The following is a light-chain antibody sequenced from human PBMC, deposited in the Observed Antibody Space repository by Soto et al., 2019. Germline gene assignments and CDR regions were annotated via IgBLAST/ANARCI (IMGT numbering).Light chain of an antibody. CDR1: QSISNF. Sequence: DHQMTQSPSSLSASVGDRVTITCRTSQSISNFLNWYQQKPGKAPKLLISAASILQSGVPSRFSGSGSGTDFTLTIDSLQREDFATYYCQQSYSIPLTFGGGTKVEIK. V-gene: IGKV1-39*01. CDR3: QQSYSIPLT. J-gene: IGKJ4*01. CDR2: AAS.